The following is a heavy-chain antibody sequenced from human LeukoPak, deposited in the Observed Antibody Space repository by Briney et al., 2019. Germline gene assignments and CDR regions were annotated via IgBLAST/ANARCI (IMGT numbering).Heavy chain of an antibody. CDR3: ARPLYSSGWYYNWYFDL. V-gene: IGHV4-39*01. Sequence: SETLSLTCTVSGGSISSYYWGWIRQPPGKGLEWIGSIYYSGSTYYNPSLKSRVTISVDTSKNQSSLKLSSVTAADTAVYYCARPLYSSGWYYNWYFDLWGRGTLVTVSS. CDR2: IYYSGST. J-gene: IGHJ2*01. D-gene: IGHD6-19*01. CDR1: GGSISSYY.